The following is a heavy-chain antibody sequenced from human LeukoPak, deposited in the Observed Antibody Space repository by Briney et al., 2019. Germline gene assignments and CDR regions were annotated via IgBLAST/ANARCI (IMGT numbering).Heavy chain of an antibody. D-gene: IGHD3-22*01. CDR2: IYYSGST. Sequence: PSETLSLTCTVSGVSVSSGSYYWSWIRQPPGKGLEWIGYIYYSGSTNYNPSLKSRVTIPVDTSKNQFSLKLSSVTAADTAVYYCAGDVNSSGYYYFDYWGQGTLVTVSS. J-gene: IGHJ4*02. V-gene: IGHV4-61*01. CDR3: AGDVNSSGYYYFDY. CDR1: GVSVSSGSYY.